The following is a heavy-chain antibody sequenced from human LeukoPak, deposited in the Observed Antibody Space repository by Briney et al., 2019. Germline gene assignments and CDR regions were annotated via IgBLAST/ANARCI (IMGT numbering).Heavy chain of an antibody. CDR3: ARDAWPHNAYIWFDP. CDR1: GYTFTGYY. Sequence: GASVKVSCKASGYTFTGYYMHWVRQAPGQGLEWMGWINPNSGGTNYAQKFQGRVTMTRDTSISTAYMELSSLRSEDTAVYYCARDAWPHNAYIWFDPWGQGTLVTVSS. V-gene: IGHV1-2*02. J-gene: IGHJ5*02. CDR2: INPNSGGT. D-gene: IGHD1-1*01.